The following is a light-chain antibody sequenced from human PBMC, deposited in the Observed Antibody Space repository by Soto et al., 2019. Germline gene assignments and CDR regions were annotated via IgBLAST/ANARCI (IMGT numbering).Light chain of an antibody. Sequence: QSVLTQPPSASGTPGQRATISCSGSSSNIGSNTVNWYQQLPGKAPKLLIYSNSQRPSGVPDRFSGSKSGTSASLAISGLQSEDEADYYCAAWDDSLNGPVFGGGTQLTVL. J-gene: IGLJ2*01. CDR2: SNS. CDR3: AAWDDSLNGPV. CDR1: SSNIGSNT. V-gene: IGLV1-44*01.